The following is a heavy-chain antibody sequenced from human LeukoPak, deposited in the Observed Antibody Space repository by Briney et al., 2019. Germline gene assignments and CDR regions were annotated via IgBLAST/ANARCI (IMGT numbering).Heavy chain of an antibody. CDR3: GRGGSSGVDY. Sequence: GASVKVSCKTSGYTFTKNALQWVRQAPGQRLEWMEWISTGNGDTKYSQKFQGRVTLTRDTSASTVYVELNGLRSEDTAVYYCGRGGSSGVDYWGQGTLVTVSS. V-gene: IGHV1-3*04. J-gene: IGHJ4*02. D-gene: IGHD2-15*01. CDR1: GYTFTKNA. CDR2: ISTGNGDT.